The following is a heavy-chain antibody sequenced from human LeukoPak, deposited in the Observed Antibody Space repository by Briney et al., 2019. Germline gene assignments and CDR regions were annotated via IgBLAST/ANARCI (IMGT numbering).Heavy chain of an antibody. CDR2: IYYSGST. CDR1: GGSLSLYY. Sequence: SGTLSLTCTVSGGSLSLYYWSWVRQPPEKGLEWIGFIYYSGSTYYNPSLKSRVTFSVDASKNQFSLKLNSVPAADTAVYYCARLRGSGSWSFDNWGQGALVTVSS. J-gene: IGHJ4*02. D-gene: IGHD3-10*01. V-gene: IGHV4-59*08. CDR3: ARLRGSGSWSFDN.